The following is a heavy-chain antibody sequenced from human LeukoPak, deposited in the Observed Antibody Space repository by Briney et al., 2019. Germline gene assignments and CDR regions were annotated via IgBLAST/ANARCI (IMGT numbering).Heavy chain of an antibody. J-gene: IGHJ4*02. CDR2: INHIGST. D-gene: IGHD2-2*01. CDR3: ARQLGYCSSTSCYADKVDY. V-gene: IGHV4-34*01. CDR1: GGSFSGYY. Sequence: SETLSLTCAVYGGSFSGYYWSWIRQPPGKGLEWIGEINHIGSTNYNPSLKSRVTISVDTSKNQFSLKLSSVTAADTAVYYCARQLGYCSSTSCYADKVDYWGQGTLVTVSS.